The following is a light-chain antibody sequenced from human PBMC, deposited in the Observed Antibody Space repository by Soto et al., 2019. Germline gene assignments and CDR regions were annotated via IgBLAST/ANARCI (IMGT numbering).Light chain of an antibody. Sequence: DIQMTQSPSTLSASVGDRVTITCRASQSISSWLAWYQQKPGKAPKLLIYDASSLESGVPSRFSGSGSGTEFALTISSLQPYDFATWYCQEYNSYSPLLTVGGGTKVEIK. V-gene: IGKV1-5*01. J-gene: IGKJ4*01. CDR1: QSISSW. CDR3: QEYNSYSPLLT. CDR2: DAS.